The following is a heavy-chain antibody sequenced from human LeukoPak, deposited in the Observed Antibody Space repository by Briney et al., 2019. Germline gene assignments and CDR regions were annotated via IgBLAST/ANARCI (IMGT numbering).Heavy chain of an antibody. CDR3: ARDAGRSGCAH. CDR1: GFSVSNNY. D-gene: IGHD3-3*01. Sequence: GGSLRLSCAASGFSVSNNYMSRVRQAPGKGLEWVSLISDGGSTHYADSVKGRFTISRDKSKNTLYLQMNSLRAEDTAVYYCARDAGRSGCAHWGQGTPVTVSS. CDR2: ISDGGST. V-gene: IGHV3-53*01. J-gene: IGHJ4*02.